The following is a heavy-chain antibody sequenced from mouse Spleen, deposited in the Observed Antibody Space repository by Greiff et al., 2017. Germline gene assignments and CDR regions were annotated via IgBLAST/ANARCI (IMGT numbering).Heavy chain of an antibody. CDR2: IDPSDSYT. D-gene: IGHD4-1*01. Sequence: QVQLKQPGAELVMPGASVKLSCKASGYTFTSYWMHWVKQRPGQGLEWIGEIDPSDSYTNYNQKFKGKATLTVDKSSSTAYMQLSSLTSEDSAVYYCAREKTGDYWGQGTTLTVSS. CDR3: AREKTGDY. V-gene: IGHV1-69*01. J-gene: IGHJ2*01. CDR1: GYTFTSYW.